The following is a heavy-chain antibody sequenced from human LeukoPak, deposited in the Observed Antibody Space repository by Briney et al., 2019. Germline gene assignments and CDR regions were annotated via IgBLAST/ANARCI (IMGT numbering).Heavy chain of an antibody. V-gene: IGHV3-74*01. CDR1: GFTVSSYW. CDR2: INSDGSST. D-gene: IGHD5-18*01. Sequence: PGGSLRLSCAASGFTVSSYWMHRVRQAPGKGLVWVSRINSDGSSTNYADSVKGRFTISRDNAKNTLYLQMNSLRAEDTAVYYCASESDTAMNYWGQGTLVTVSS. J-gene: IGHJ4*02. CDR3: ASESDTAMNY.